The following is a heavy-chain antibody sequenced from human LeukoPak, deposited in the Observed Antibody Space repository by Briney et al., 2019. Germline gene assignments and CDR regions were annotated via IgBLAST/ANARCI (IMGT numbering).Heavy chain of an antibody. CDR1: GYTFTSYA. CDR3: ARAVGHPRGRGVIMTLDY. CDR2: INAGNGNT. D-gene: IGHD3-10*01. J-gene: IGHJ4*02. V-gene: IGHV1-3*01. Sequence: ASVKVSCKASGYTFTSYAMHWVRQAPGQRLEWMGWINAGNGNTKYSQKFQGRVTITRDTSASTAYMELSSLRSEDTAVYYCARAVGHPRGRGVIMTLDYWGQGTLVTVSS.